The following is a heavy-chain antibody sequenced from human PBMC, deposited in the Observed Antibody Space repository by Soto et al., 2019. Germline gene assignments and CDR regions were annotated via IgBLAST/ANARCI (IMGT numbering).Heavy chain of an antibody. J-gene: IGHJ6*02. V-gene: IGHV3-15*07. CDR2: IKSKTDGGTT. CDR3: TTGTYYDFWSGSPYYGMDV. D-gene: IGHD3-3*01. Sequence: PGGSLRLSCAASGFTFSNAWINWVRQAPGKGLEWVGRIKSKTDGGTTDFAAPVKGRFAISRDDSKNTLYLQMNSLKTEDTAVYYCTTGTYYDFWSGSPYYGMDVWGQGTTVTVSS. CDR1: GFTFSNAW.